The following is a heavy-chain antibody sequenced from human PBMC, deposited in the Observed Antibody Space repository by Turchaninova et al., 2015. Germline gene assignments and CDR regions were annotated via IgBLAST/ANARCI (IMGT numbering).Heavy chain of an antibody. Sequence: EVQLVECGGHLVVAVVRRRLRCSASGFTFSYHWMPWVRQAPGGGLEWVANMNQYGNRKYYVDSVAGRFNISRDNAKNSLYLQINSLRVEDTAVYYCARDGYTYTRDAWGQGTAVTVSS. CDR3: ARDGYTYTRDA. CDR2: MNQYGNRK. D-gene: IGHD5-24*01. CDR1: GFTFSYHW. V-gene: IGHV3-7*03. J-gene: IGHJ6*02.